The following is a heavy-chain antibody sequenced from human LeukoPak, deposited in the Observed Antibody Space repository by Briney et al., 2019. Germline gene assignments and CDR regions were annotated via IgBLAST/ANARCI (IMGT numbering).Heavy chain of an antibody. CDR1: GGSISSGGYY. J-gene: IGHJ4*02. CDR3: ARFGRSPMVRGVNIRGYYFDY. V-gene: IGHV4-31*03. Sequence: PSQTLSLTCTVSGGSISSGGYYWSWIRQHPGKGLEWIGYIYYSGSTYYNPSLKSRVTISVDTSKNQFSLNLNSVTAADTAVYYCARFGRSPMVRGVNIRGYYFDYWGQGTLVTVSS. CDR2: IYYSGST. D-gene: IGHD3-10*01.